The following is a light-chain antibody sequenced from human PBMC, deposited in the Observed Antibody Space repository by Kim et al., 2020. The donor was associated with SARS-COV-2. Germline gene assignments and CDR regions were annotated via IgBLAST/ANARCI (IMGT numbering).Light chain of an antibody. J-gene: IGKJ1*01. CDR2: AAS. V-gene: IGKV1-39*01. CDR1: QTITTY. Sequence: ASVRDSVTITCRASQTITTYVNWYQHRPGRAPPLLIYAASPLHSGVPSRFSGSGSGTVFTLTISDVQPEDFATYYCHQTHTSPLTFGQGTKVDIK. CDR3: HQTHTSPLT.